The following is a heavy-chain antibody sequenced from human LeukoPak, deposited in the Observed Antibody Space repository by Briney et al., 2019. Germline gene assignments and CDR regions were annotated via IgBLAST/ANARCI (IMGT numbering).Heavy chain of an antibody. CDR3: ARYFYDSSGYYARDYYYYYMDV. D-gene: IGHD3-22*01. CDR1: GFTFSDYY. J-gene: IGHJ6*03. V-gene: IGHV3-11*01. CDR2: ISSSGSTI. Sequence: PGGSLRLSCAASGFTFSDYYMSWIRQAPGKGLEGVSYISSSGSTIYYADSVKGRFTISRDNAKNSLYLQMNSLRAEDTAVYYCARYFYDSSGYYARDYYYYYMDVWGKGTTVTVSS.